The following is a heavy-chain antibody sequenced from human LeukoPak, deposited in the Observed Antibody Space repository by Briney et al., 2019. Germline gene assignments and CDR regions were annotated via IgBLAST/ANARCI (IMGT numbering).Heavy chain of an antibody. V-gene: IGHV5-51*01. CDR1: GYSFTSYW. J-gene: IGHJ4*02. Sequence: GESLKISCKGSGYSFTSYWIGWGRQMPGEGLGWMGIIYPGDSDTRYSPSFQGQVTISADKSSSTAYLQWSSLKASDTAMYYCARLGSSSDYDYWGQGTLVTVSS. CDR3: ARLGSSSDYDY. D-gene: IGHD6-13*01. CDR2: IYPGDSDT.